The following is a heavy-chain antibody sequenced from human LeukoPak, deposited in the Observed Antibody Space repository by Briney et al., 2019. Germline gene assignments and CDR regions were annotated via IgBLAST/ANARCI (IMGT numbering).Heavy chain of an antibody. CDR2: IYYSGST. V-gene: IGHV4-39*01. D-gene: IGHD6-19*01. CDR1: GGSISSSSYC. Sequence: SETLSLTCTVSGGSISSSSYCWGWIRQPPGKGLEWIGSIYYSGSTYYNPSLKSRVTISVDTSKNQFSLKLSSVTAADTAVYYCARRFGSGWFPRGFDYCGQGTLGTVYS. CDR3: ARRFGSGWFPRGFDY. J-gene: IGHJ4*02.